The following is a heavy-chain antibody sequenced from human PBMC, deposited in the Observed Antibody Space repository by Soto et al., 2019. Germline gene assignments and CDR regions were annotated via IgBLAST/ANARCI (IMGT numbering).Heavy chain of an antibody. D-gene: IGHD3-16*01. V-gene: IGHV3-53*01. CDR1: GFTVSNNH. Sequence: VQLVESGGGLIQPGGSLRLSCAASGFTVSNNHMTWVRQAAGKGLELVSFVHGGGSTSYADSVKGRFTISRDNSKNPLYLQMESLRAEDTAIYYCAGRLTTAARLDYWGRGTLVTVSS. CDR3: AGRLTTAARLDY. CDR2: VHGGGST. J-gene: IGHJ4*02.